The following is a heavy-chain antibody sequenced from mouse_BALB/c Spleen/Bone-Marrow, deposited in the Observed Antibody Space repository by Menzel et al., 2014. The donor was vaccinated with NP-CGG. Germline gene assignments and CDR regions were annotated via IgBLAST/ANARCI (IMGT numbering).Heavy chain of an antibody. CDR2: ISSGSSTI. J-gene: IGHJ4*01. V-gene: IGHV5-17*02. CDR1: GFTFSSFG. CDR3: ARSTMITTGYYYAMDY. D-gene: IGHD2-4*01. Sequence: EVQLQESGGGLVQPGGPRKVSCAASGFTFSSFGMHWVRQAPEKGLEWVAYISSGSSTIYYADTVKGRFTISRDNPKNTLFLQMTSLRSEDTAMYYCARSTMITTGYYYAMDYWGQGTSVTVSS.